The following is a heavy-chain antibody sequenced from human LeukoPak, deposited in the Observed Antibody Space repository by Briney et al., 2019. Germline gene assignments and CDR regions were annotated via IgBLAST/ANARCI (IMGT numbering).Heavy chain of an antibody. CDR1: GGSISNRNYH. V-gene: IGHV4-39*07. Sequence: PSETLSLTCTVSGGSISNRNYHWGWIRQPPGKGLEWIGSICSSGSAYYNPSLKSRVTISVDTSKNQFSLKLSSVTAADTAVYYCARGRVGATGNNWFDPWGQGTLVAVTS. J-gene: IGHJ5*02. CDR3: ARGRVGATGNNWFDP. D-gene: IGHD1-26*01. CDR2: ICSSGSA.